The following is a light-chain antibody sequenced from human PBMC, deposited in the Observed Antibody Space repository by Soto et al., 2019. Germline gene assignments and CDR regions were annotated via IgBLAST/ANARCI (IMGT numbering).Light chain of an antibody. Sequence: DIQMTQSPSSLSASVVYRVTIACQSSHDVSWNLNWFQQKPGEAPKLLIYDASNLERGVPSRFSGSGSGTDFTLTISSLQPDDVAPYYCQQYSSMLSFGGGTEVDLK. CDR3: QQYSSMLS. CDR1: HDVSWN. CDR2: DAS. J-gene: IGKJ4*01. V-gene: IGKV1-33*01.